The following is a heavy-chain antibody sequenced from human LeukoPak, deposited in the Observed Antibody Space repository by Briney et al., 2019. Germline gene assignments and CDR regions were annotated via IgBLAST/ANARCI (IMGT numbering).Heavy chain of an antibody. CDR1: GYSFTNYW. Sequence: GESLKISCKGFGYSFTNYWIGWVRQMPGKDLEWMGIIYPGDSDTTYSPTFQGQVTISADKSIGTAYLQWSSLKASDTAMYYCARHPELRYSGYDFEASDFWGQGTLVTVSS. D-gene: IGHD5-12*01. J-gene: IGHJ4*02. CDR2: IYPGDSDT. CDR3: ARHPELRYSGYDFEASDF. V-gene: IGHV5-51*01.